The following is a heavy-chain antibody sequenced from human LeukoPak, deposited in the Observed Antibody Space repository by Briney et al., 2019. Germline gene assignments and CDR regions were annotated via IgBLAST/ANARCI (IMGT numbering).Heavy chain of an antibody. D-gene: IGHD6-19*01. Sequence: SETLSLTCAVYLDSLSGYSWSWIRQPPGKGLEWIGEINYAGRTNYNPSLKSRVTISVDTSKNQFSLKLSSVTAADTAVYYCARYSRGWSFDYWGQGTLVTVSS. CDR2: INYAGRT. V-gene: IGHV4-34*10. CDR1: LDSLSGYS. J-gene: IGHJ4*02. CDR3: ARYSRGWSFDY.